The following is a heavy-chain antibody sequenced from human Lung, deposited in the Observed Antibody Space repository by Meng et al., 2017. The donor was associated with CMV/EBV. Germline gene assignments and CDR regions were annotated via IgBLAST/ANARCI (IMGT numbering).Heavy chain of an antibody. D-gene: IGHD3-22*01. J-gene: IGHJ4*01. CDR2: ISWNSGNI. V-gene: IGHV3-9*01. CDR3: AKDIDPDSSGYLDY. Sequence: SXKISCAASGFTFDDYAMHWVRQAPGKGLEWVSGISWNSGNILYADSVKGRFTISRDNAKNSLYLQMNSLRAEDTALYYCAKDIDPDSSGYLDYWGHGTLVTVSS. CDR1: GFTFDDYA.